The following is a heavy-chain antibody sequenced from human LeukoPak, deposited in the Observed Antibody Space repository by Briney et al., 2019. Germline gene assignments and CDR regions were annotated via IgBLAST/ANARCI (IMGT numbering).Heavy chain of an antibody. V-gene: IGHV4-59*01. J-gene: IGHJ4*02. Sequence: SETLSLTCTVSGGSISGYYWSWIRQPPGKGLEWIGYIYYSGSTNYNPSLKSRVTISVDTSKNQFSLKLSSVTAADTAVYYCARSSDYSNYGIDYWGQGTLVTVSS. CDR1: GGSISGYY. CDR3: ARSSDYSNYGIDY. CDR2: IYYSGST. D-gene: IGHD4-11*01.